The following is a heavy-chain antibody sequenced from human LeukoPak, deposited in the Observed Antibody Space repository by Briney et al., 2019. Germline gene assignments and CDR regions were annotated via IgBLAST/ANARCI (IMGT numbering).Heavy chain of an antibody. CDR1: GFTFSSYW. CDR3: ARGHTSENYHWGPLDY. Sequence: PGGSLRLSCAASGFTFSSYWMSWVRQAPGKGLEWVANINQDGSEQYYVDSVKGRFTISRDNTKNSLYLQMNSLRSEDMALYYCARGHTSENYHWGPLDYWGQGTLVTVSS. D-gene: IGHD7-27*01. V-gene: IGHV3-7*03. CDR2: INQDGSEQ. J-gene: IGHJ4*02.